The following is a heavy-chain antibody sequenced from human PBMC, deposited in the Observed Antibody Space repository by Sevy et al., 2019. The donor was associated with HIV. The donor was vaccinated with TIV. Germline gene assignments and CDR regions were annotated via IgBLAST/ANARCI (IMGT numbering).Heavy chain of an antibody. V-gene: IGHV3-23*01. CDR3: ARPTPRIAPSSAAFFDY. J-gene: IGHJ4*02. CDR1: GFTFSSFA. CDR2: INGRGGSA. Sequence: GGSLRLSCAASGFTFSSFAMSWVRHIPGKVLEWVSTINGRGGSAYCADSVKGRFTLSRDNSNNTVFLQMNRLRDEDTAVYYCARPTPRIAPSSAAFFDYWGQGTLVTVSS. D-gene: IGHD1-26*01.